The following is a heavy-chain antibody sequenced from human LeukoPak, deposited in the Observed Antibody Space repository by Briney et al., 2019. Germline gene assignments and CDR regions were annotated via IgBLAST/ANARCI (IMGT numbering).Heavy chain of an antibody. CDR3: AKGSATTVVTIDY. D-gene: IGHD4-23*01. J-gene: IGHJ4*02. CDR2: ISSDGSDK. CDR1: GFTFSSYG. V-gene: IGHV3-30*18. Sequence: GGSLRLSCAASGFTFSSYGMHWVRQAPGKGLEWVAVISSDGSDKYYADSVKGRFTISRDNSKNTMYLQMNSLRDEDTAVYYCAKGSATTVVTIDYWGQGTPVTVSS.